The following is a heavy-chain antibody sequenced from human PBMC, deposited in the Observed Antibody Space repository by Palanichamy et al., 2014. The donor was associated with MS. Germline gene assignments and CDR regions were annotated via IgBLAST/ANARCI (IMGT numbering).Heavy chain of an antibody. CDR1: GFSVSNNY. Sequence: EVQLVESGGGLIQPGGSLRLSCAASGFSVSNNYMSWVRQAPGKGLEWVSVIYSGGSTYYADSVKGRFTISRDNSENTLYLQMNSLRAEDTAVYYCGSREGYCSSTSCSRAFDIWGQGTMVAVSS. CDR3: GSREGYCSSTSCSRAFDI. J-gene: IGHJ3*02. CDR2: IYSGGST. D-gene: IGHD2-2*01. V-gene: IGHV3-53*01.